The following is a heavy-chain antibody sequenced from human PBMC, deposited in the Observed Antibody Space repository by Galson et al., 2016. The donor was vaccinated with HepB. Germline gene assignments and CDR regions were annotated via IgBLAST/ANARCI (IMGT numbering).Heavy chain of an antibody. V-gene: IGHV3-23*01. CDR2: ITGSDGST. CDR1: GFTFTNYA. J-gene: IGHJ4*02. D-gene: IGHD6-19*01. Sequence: SLRLSCAASGFTFTNYAMSWVRQAPGKGLEWVSGITGSDGSTRYADSAKGRFIISRDNSKNTLYLQMDSLRAEDTAVYYCAKGSNGWTKFIYFWGQGTLVTVSS. CDR3: AKGSNGWTKFIYF.